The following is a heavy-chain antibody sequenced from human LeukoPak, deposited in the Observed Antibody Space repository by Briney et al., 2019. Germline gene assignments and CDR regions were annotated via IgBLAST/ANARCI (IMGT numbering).Heavy chain of an antibody. D-gene: IGHD3-16*01. CDR1: GGSFSGYF. CDR2: INSSGST. V-gene: IGHV4-59*07. Sequence: PSDTLSLTCAVSGGSFSGYFWSWIRQPPGKGLECIGDINSSGSTNYNPSYKSRVTVSLEMSKNQFSLTLSSVTAADTAVYYCARNPGDTDGFNFDFWGQGILVTVSS. CDR3: ARNPGDTDGFNFDF. J-gene: IGHJ4*02.